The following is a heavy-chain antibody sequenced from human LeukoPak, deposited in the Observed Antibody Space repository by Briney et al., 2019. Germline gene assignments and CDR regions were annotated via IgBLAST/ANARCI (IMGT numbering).Heavy chain of an antibody. CDR2: INYSGASA. CDR3: ARDIELST. D-gene: IGHD5-18*01. Sequence: TGGSLRLSCAVSGFTFSISAMTWVRQAPGKGLEWVSLINYSGASAYYADSVRGRFTSSRDNSKNMLYLQRNSLRAVDTAIYYCARDIELSTWGQGTMVSV. J-gene: IGHJ3*01. V-gene: IGHV3-23*01. CDR1: GFTFSISA.